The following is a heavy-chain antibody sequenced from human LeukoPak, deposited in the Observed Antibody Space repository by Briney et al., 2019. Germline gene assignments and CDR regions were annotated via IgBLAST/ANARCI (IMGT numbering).Heavy chain of an antibody. CDR1: GGSISGYY. CDR3: ARRGGHGGSFDY. J-gene: IGHJ4*02. Sequence: SETLSLTCTVSGGSISGYYWSWIRQPPGKGLEWIGYIYYSGSGSTNYNPSLKSRVTISVDTSKYQFSLKLSSVTAADTAVYYCARRGGHGGSFDYWSQGTLVTVSS. V-gene: IGHV4-59*08. D-gene: IGHD4-23*01. CDR2: IYYSGSGST.